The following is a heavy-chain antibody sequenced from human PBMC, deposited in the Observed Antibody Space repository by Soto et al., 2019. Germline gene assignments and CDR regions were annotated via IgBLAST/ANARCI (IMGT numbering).Heavy chain of an antibody. CDR2: IDTTSSYI. Sequence: GGSLRLSCVASGFTFSFYTMDWVRQAQGKGLEWVSSIDTTSSYIYYADSVKGRFTISRDSAKNSLYLQMNSLRAEDTAVYYCAKCLGYCSGGSCYSSDYYYGMDVWGQGTTVTVSS. J-gene: IGHJ6*02. D-gene: IGHD2-15*01. V-gene: IGHV3-21*04. CDR1: GFTFSFYT. CDR3: AKCLGYCSGGSCYSSDYYYGMDV.